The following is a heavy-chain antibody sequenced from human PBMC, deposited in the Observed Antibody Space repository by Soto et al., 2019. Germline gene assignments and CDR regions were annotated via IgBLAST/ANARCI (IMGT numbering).Heavy chain of an antibody. D-gene: IGHD6-19*01. CDR2: IYSSGTT. Sequence: TSETLSLTCSVFGDSIGNHYGSWIRQPAGKGLEFLGRIYSSGTTNYNPSLESRVTMSVDTSKNQFSLNLKSVTATDTAVYYCALTPPIEVAGPDFWGQGTLVTVSS. V-gene: IGHV4-4*07. CDR1: GDSIGNHY. CDR3: ALTPPIEVAGPDF. J-gene: IGHJ4*02.